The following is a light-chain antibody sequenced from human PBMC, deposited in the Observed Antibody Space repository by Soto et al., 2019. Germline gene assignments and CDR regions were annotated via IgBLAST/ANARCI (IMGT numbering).Light chain of an antibody. J-gene: IGKJ1*01. Sequence: EIVMTQSPDTLSVSPGERATLSCWASQSVNSNLAWYQQKLGQAPRVLIYGASTRATGIPARFSGSGSGTEFTLTINSLQAEDCAVYYCQQYYNWPRTFGQGTKVDIK. CDR3: QQYYNWPRT. CDR2: GAS. CDR1: QSVNSN. V-gene: IGKV3-15*01.